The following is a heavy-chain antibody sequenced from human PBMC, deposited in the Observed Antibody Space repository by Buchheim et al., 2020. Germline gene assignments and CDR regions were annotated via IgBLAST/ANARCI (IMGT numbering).Heavy chain of an antibody. CDR1: GFSFSSYA. J-gene: IGHJ4*02. CDR3: AGGSGYYGMVADF. Sequence: QVQLVNSGGGVVQPGRSLRLSCGASGFSFSSYAMHWVRQAPGKGLEWVALIWYDGSNKYYVDSVKGRFTISRDNSKNMLYLQMNSLRAEDTAIYYCAGGSGYYGMVADFWGQGTL. V-gene: IGHV3-33*01. CDR2: IWYDGSNK. D-gene: IGHD2-8*01.